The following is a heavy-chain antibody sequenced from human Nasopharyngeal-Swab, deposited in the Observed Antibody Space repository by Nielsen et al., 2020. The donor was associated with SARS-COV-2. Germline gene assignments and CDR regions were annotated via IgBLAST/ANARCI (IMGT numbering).Heavy chain of an antibody. CDR2: INHSGST. Sequence: SETLSLTCAVYGGSFSGYYWSWIRQPPGKGLEWIGEINHSGSTNYNPSLKSRVTISVDTSKNQFSLKLSSVTAADTAVYYCARASNYYDSSGYYPFFDYWGQGTLVTVSS. CDR3: ARASNYYDSSGYYPFFDY. V-gene: IGHV4-34*01. J-gene: IGHJ4*02. D-gene: IGHD3-22*01. CDR1: GGSFSGYY.